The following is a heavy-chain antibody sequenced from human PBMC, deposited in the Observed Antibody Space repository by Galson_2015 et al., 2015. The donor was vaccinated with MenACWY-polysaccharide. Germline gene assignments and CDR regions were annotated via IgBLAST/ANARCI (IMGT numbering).Heavy chain of an antibody. V-gene: IGHV3-74*01. CDR1: GFTFSTYW. CDR2: IKSDGSST. CDR3: ARGSRSYD. D-gene: IGHD4-17*01. J-gene: IGHJ4*02. Sequence: SLRLSCATSGFTFSTYWMHWVRQAPGKGLVWVSRIKSDGSSTNYADSVKGRFTISRDIAKNTLYLQMNSLRAEDTALYYCARGSRSYDWGQGALVTVSS.